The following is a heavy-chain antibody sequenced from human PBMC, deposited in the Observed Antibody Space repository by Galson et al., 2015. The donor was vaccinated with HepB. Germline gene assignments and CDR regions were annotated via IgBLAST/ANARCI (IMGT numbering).Heavy chain of an antibody. CDR2: INPSGGST. CDR3: ARDMTVRGVKTFYFDY. Sequence: SVKVSCKASGYTFTSYYMHWVRQAPGQGLEWMGIINPSGGSTSYAQKLQGRVTMTRDTSTSTVYMELSSLRSEDTAVYYCARDMTVRGVKTFYFDYWGQGTLVTVSS. V-gene: IGHV1-46*04. D-gene: IGHD3-10*01. J-gene: IGHJ4*02. CDR1: GYTFTSYY.